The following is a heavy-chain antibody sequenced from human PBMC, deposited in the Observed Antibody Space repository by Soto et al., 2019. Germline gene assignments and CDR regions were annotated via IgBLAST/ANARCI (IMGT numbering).Heavy chain of an antibody. D-gene: IGHD4-17*01. CDR2: IYYSGST. CDR3: ARHIMSVNTFYYYYYMDV. CDR1: GGSISSSSYN. J-gene: IGHJ6*03. Sequence: QLQLQESGPGLVKPSETLSLTCTVSGGSISSSSYNWGWIRQPPGKGLEWIGSIYYSGSTYYNPSLKSRVTISVDTSKNQFSLKLSSVTAADTAVYYCARHIMSVNTFYYYYYMDVWGKGTTVTVSS. V-gene: IGHV4-39*01.